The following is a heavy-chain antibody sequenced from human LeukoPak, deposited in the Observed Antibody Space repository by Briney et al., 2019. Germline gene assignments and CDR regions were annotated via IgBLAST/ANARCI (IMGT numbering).Heavy chain of an antibody. CDR2: IYYSGST. CDR1: GGSISSSSYY. J-gene: IGHJ4*02. V-gene: IGHV4-39*01. Sequence: SETLSLTCTVSGGSISSSSYYWGWIRQPPGKGLEWIGSIYYSGSTYYNPSLKSRVTISVDTSKNQFSLKLSSVTAADTAVYYCARQSLSYDSSGYLHWGQGTLVTVSS. D-gene: IGHD3-22*01. CDR3: ARQSLSYDSSGYLH.